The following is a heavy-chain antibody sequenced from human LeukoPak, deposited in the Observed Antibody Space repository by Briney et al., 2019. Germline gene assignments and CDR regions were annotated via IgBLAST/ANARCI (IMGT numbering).Heavy chain of an antibody. D-gene: IGHD3-10*01. CDR2: ISSSSSTI. J-gene: IGHJ4*02. Sequence: GGSPRLSSAASGFTLSTYSMNWVRQTPGKGLEWVSYISSSSSTIYYADSVKGRFTISRDNAKNSLYLQMNSLRAEDTAVYYCASGGFGNYWGQGTLVTVSS. CDR1: GFTLSTYS. CDR3: ASGGFGNY. V-gene: IGHV3-48*04.